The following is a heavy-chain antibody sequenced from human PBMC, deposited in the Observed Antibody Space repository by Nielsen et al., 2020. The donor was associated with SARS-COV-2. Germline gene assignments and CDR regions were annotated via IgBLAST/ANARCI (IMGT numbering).Heavy chain of an antibody. CDR1: GFTFDDYA. CDR3: ARAGIYYYDSSGYPNYGMDV. Sequence: SLKISCAASGFTFDDYAMHWVRQAPGKGLEWVSGISWNSGSIGYADSVKGRFTISRDNAKNSLYLQMNSLRAEDTAVYYCARAGIYYYDSSGYPNYGMDVWGQGTTVTVSS. V-gene: IGHV3-9*01. D-gene: IGHD3-22*01. J-gene: IGHJ6*02. CDR2: ISWNSGSI.